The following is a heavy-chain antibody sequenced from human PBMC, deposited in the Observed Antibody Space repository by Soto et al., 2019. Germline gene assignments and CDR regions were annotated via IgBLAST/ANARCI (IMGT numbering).Heavy chain of an antibody. D-gene: IGHD6-13*01. CDR2: IYYSGST. CDR3: ARPGYSSSWYPGAFDY. V-gene: IGHV4-39*01. J-gene: IGHJ4*02. CDR1: GGSISSSSYY. Sequence: SETLSLTCTVSGGSISSSSYYWGWIRQPPGKGLEWIGSIYYSGSTYYNPSLKSRVTISVDTSKNQFSLKLSSVTAADTAVYYCARPGYSSSWYPGAFDYWGQGTLVTVSS.